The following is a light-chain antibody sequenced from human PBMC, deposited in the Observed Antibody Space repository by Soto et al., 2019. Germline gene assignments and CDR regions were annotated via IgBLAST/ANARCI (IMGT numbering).Light chain of an antibody. CDR1: PPVSTNY. CDR2: GAS. V-gene: IGKV3-20*01. CDR3: QQYGSSPRT. J-gene: IGKJ1*01. Sequence: ELVFPPSPGTLSLSPVARATLSGRASPPVSTNYLAWYQQTPGQAPRLLIYGASKRATGIPARFSGSGSGTDFTLTISRLEPEDFAVYCCQQYGSSPRTFGQGTKVDIK.